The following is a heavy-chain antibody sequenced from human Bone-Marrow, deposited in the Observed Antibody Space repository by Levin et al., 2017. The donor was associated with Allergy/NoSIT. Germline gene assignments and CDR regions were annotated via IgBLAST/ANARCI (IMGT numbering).Heavy chain of an antibody. V-gene: IGHV3-15*01. CDR2: IKSKTDGGTT. Sequence: PGGSLRLSCVGSGFTFSNAWMAWVRQAPGKGLEWVGRIKSKTDGGTTDYSTPVKDRFAISRDDSKTTLYLQMNSLKTEDTGVYYCTKVGPPSYYDVLTGYWTGQEYFDSWGQGTLVTVSS. D-gene: IGHD3-9*01. J-gene: IGHJ4*02. CDR3: TKVGPPSYYDVLTGYWTGQEYFDS. CDR1: GFTFSNAW.